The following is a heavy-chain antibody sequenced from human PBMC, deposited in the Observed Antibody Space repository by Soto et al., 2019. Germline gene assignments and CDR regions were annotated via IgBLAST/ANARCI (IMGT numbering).Heavy chain of an antibody. D-gene: IGHD2-21*01. CDR1: GGSISSSGYY. V-gene: IGHV4-39*01. CDR2: IYYSGTT. Sequence: QLQLQESGPGLVTPSETLSLTCTVSGGSISSSGYYWGWTRQPPGKGLEWIGSIYYSGTTYYDPSLKSRVPMSVDTSKNQFSLKLSSMTAADTAVYYCARHLRRGPIVKGMDVWGQGTTVTVSS. J-gene: IGHJ6*02. CDR3: ARHLRRGPIVKGMDV.